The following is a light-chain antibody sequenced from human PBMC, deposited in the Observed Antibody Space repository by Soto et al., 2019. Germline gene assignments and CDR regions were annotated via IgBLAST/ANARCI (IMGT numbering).Light chain of an antibody. Sequence: NFMLTQPHSVSESPGKTVIISCTRSSGSIASNYVQWYQQRPGSSPTPVIYEDNQRPSGVPDRFSGSIDSSSNSASLTISGLETEDAADYDCQSYDATNQVFGGGTKLTVL. J-gene: IGLJ3*02. CDR2: EDN. V-gene: IGLV6-57*01. CDR1: SGSIASNY. CDR3: QSYDATNQV.